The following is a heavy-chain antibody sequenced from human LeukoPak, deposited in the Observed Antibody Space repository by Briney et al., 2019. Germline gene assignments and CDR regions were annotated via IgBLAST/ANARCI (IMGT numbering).Heavy chain of an antibody. J-gene: IGHJ4*02. Sequence: GGSLRLSCAASRFTFDDYGMSWVRQAPGKGLEWGAGINWNGGSTGYADSVKGRFTISRDNAKNSLYLQMNSLRAEDTALYYCARDPAEGPLYGSGSYYFDYWGQGTLVTVSS. CDR1: RFTFDDYG. CDR3: ARDPAEGPLYGSGSYYFDY. D-gene: IGHD3-10*01. V-gene: IGHV3-20*04. CDR2: INWNGGST.